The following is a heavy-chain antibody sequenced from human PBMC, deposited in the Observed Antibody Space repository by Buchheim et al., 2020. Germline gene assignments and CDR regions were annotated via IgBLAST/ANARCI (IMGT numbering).Heavy chain of an antibody. Sequence: EVQLVESGGGLVKPGGSLRLSCAASGFTFSSYSMNWVRQAPGKGLEWVSSISSSSSYIYYADSVKGRFTISRDNAQNSLYLQMNSLRAEDTAVYYCARDRVDTAMVPHLGYWGQGTL. J-gene: IGHJ4*02. CDR3: ARDRVDTAMVPHLGY. CDR2: ISSSSSYI. D-gene: IGHD5-18*01. V-gene: IGHV3-21*01. CDR1: GFTFSSYS.